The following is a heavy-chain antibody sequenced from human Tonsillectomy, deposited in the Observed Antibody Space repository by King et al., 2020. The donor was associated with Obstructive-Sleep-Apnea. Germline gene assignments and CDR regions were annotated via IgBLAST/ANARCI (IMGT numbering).Heavy chain of an antibody. J-gene: IGHJ5*02. CDR3: ARESIHGDYSGGFDP. CDR2: ITPIIDYA. Sequence: QLVQSGAEVGKPGSSVKLSCKPSGGTFNNSGIIWVRQAPGQGLEWVGGITPIIDYANYAAKYQGRATITADKSTTTVFMELRGLRHDDTAVYYCARESIHGDYSGGFDPWGQGTRVTVTS. D-gene: IGHD4-17*01. CDR1: GGTFNNSG. V-gene: IGHV1-69*10.